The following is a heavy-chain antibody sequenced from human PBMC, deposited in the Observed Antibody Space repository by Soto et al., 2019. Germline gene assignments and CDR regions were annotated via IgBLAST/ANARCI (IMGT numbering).Heavy chain of an antibody. J-gene: IGHJ6*03. D-gene: IGHD2-2*01. CDR3: AASPQDEYQLLLGYYYMDV. CDR2: ISGSGGST. CDR1: GFTFSSYA. Sequence: HPGGSLRLSCAASGFTFSSYAMSWVRQAPGKGLEWVSAISGSGGSTYYADSVKGRFTISRDNSKNTLYLQMNSLRAEDTAVYYCAASPQDEYQLLLGYYYMDVWGKGTTVTVSS. V-gene: IGHV3-23*01.